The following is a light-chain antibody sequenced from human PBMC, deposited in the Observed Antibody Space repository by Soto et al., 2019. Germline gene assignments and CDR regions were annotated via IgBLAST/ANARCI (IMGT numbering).Light chain of an antibody. V-gene: IGKV1D-12*01. J-gene: IGKJ2*01. CDR1: QGISTW. CDR2: AAS. Sequence: DIQMTQSPSSVSASVGDRVTITCRASQGISTWLVWYQQKPGKAPKLLIYAASSLQSAVPSRFSGSGSWTDFTLTISSLQPEDFATYYCHQSYSYPLYTFGQGTKLEIK. CDR3: HQSYSYPLYT.